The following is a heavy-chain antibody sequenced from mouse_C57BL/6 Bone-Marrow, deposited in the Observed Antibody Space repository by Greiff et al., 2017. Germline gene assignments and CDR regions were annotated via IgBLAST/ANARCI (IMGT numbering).Heavy chain of an antibody. V-gene: IGHV1-52*01. CDR3: AMVTHWYFDV. Sequence: QVQLQQPGAELVRPGSSVKLSCKASGYTFTSYWMHWVKQRPIQGLEWIGNIDPSDSETHYNQKFKDKATLTVDKSSSTAYMQLSGLTSEDSAVYYCAMVTHWYFDVWGTGTTVTVSS. CDR1: GYTFTSYW. D-gene: IGHD2-3*01. J-gene: IGHJ1*03. CDR2: IDPSDSET.